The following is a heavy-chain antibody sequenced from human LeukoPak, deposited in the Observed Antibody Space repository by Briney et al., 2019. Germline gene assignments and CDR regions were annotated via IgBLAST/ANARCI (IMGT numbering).Heavy chain of an antibody. Sequence: ASVKVSCKASGYTFNNYYILWVRQAPGQGLEWMGWSNPDSGDTNYAQKFQGRVTMTRDTSINTLYMELSRLTYDDTATFYCTREARAGNWFDPWGQGTLITVS. V-gene: IGHV1-2*02. CDR1: GYTFNNYY. CDR3: TREARAGNWFDP. D-gene: IGHD5-12*01. CDR2: SNPDSGDT. J-gene: IGHJ5*02.